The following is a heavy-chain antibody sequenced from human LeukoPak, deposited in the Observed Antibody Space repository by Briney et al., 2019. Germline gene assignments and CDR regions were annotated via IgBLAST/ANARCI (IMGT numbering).Heavy chain of an antibody. J-gene: IGHJ1*01. CDR3: AKVDGRYDYGEEYFQH. CDR2: ISRSGGAT. CDR1: GFIFSSYT. D-gene: IGHD4-17*01. V-gene: IGHV3-48*04. Sequence: GGSLRLSCAASGFIFSSYTMSWVRQAPGKGLEWVSYISRSGGATYDADSVKGRFTTSRDNAKNSLHLQMNSLRAEDTAVYYCAKVDGRYDYGEEYFQHWGQGTLVTVSS.